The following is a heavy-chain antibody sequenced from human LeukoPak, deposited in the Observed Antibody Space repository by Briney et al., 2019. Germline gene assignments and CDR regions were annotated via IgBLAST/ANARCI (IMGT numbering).Heavy chain of an antibody. J-gene: IGHJ5*02. D-gene: IGHD6-19*01. CDR3: AKGFPEYSSGPFDP. CDR1: GFTLSNYV. CDR2: ISSSGGST. V-gene: IGHV3-23*01. Sequence: GGSLRLSCAASGFTLSNYVMSWVRQAPGKGLEWVSGISSSGGSTYYADSVKGRFTISRDNSKNTLYLQMNSLRAEDTAVYYCAKGFPEYSSGPFDPWGQGTLVTVSS.